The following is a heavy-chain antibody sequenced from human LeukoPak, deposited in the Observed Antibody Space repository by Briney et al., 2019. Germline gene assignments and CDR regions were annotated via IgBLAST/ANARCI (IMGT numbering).Heavy chain of an antibody. CDR3: ARGLSYAVAYGDY. V-gene: IGHV3-30*09. CDR1: GFTFSNYA. CDR2: ISYDGSNK. Sequence: GGSLRLSCAASGFTFSNYAIHWVRQAPGKGLEWVAVISYDGSNKYYADSVKGRFAISRDNSKNTLFLQMNNLRAEDTAVYYCARGLSYAVAYGDYWGQGTLVTVSS. D-gene: IGHD6-19*01. J-gene: IGHJ4*02.